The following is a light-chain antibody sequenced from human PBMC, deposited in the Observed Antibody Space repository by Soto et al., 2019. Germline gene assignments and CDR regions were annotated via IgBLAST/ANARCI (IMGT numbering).Light chain of an antibody. CDR2: GAS. CDR1: QSVSNTY. J-gene: IGKJ1*01. Sequence: EIVLTQSPGTLCLSPGERATLSCRASQSVSNTYLAWYQQRPGQAPRLLIYGASNRATGIPDRFSGSGSGTDLSLTISRLEPEDFAVYYCQQYGSSPRTFGQGTKVEVK. CDR3: QQYGSSPRT. V-gene: IGKV3-20*01.